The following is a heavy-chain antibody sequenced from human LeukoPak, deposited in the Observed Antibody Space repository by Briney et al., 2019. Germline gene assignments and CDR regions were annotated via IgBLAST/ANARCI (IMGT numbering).Heavy chain of an antibody. CDR3: AKDSARMIVVVIIDY. D-gene: IGHD3-22*01. V-gene: IGHV3-23*01. Sequence: PGGSLRLPCAASGFTFSSYAMSWVRQAPGKGLEWVSAISGSGGSTYYADSVKGRFTISRDNSKNTLYLQMNSLRAEDTAVYYCAKDSARMIVVVIIDYWGQGTLVTVSS. CDR2: ISGSGGST. CDR1: GFTFSSYA. J-gene: IGHJ4*02.